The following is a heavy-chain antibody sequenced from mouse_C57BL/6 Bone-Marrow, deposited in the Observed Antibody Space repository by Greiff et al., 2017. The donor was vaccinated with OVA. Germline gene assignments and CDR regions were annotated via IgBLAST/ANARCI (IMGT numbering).Heavy chain of an antibody. CDR1: GYTFTSYW. V-gene: IGHV1-64*01. Sequence: QVHVKQSGAELVKPGASVKLSCKASGYTFTSYWMHWVKQRPGQGLEWIGMIHPNSGSTNYNEKFKSKATLTVDKSSSTAYMQLSSLTSEDSAVYYCARGYYGSSPDYWGQGTTLTVSS. CDR2: IHPNSGST. CDR3: ARGYYGSSPDY. J-gene: IGHJ2*01. D-gene: IGHD1-1*01.